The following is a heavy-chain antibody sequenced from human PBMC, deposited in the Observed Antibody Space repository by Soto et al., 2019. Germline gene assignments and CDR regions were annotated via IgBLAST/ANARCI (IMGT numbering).Heavy chain of an antibody. CDR3: AHMADTLFFDY. Sequence: QITLKESGPTLVKPTQTLTLTCTFSGFSLSTSGVGVGWIRQPPGKALEWLALIYWDDDKRYSPSLKSRLTIINATSKNQVVLTMTNMDPVDPVTYSCAHMADTLFFDYWGQGTLVTVSS. CDR1: GFSLSTSGVG. CDR2: IYWDDDK. D-gene: IGHD6-19*01. V-gene: IGHV2-5*02. J-gene: IGHJ4*02.